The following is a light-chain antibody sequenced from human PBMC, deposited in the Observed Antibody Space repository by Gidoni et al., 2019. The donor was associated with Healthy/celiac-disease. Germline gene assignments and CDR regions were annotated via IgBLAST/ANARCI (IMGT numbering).Light chain of an antibody. J-gene: IGLJ3*02. CDR2: GNS. CDR1: SSNIGAGYD. Sequence: QSVLTQPPSVSGAPGQQVTISCTGSSSNIGAGYDVPWYQQLPGTAPKLLIYGNSNRPSGVPDRFSCSKSGTSASLAITGLQAEDEADYYCQSYDSSLSGWVFGGGTKLTVL. V-gene: IGLV1-40*01. CDR3: QSYDSSLSGWV.